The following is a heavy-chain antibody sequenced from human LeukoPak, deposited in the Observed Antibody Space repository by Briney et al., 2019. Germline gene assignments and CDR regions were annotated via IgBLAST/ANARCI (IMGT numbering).Heavy chain of an antibody. J-gene: IGHJ4*02. CDR2: VSDSSDV. V-gene: IGHV3-48*02. CDR3: ARDGLHTAHFDY. Sequence: GGPLRLPCAASGFTFSTYTMNWVRQAPGKGLEWVSTVSDSSDVHYSDSVKGRFTISRDNARNSLYLQMNSLRDEDTAVYYCARDGLHTAHFDYWGQGTLVTVSS. CDR1: GFTFSTYT. D-gene: IGHD5-18*01.